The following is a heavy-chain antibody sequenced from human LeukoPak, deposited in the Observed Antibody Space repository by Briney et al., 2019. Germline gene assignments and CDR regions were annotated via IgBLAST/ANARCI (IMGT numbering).Heavy chain of an antibody. Sequence: GGSLRLSCAASELPFINAGMGWVRQAPGKGRDWVGRIKSKTDGGTTDYAAPVKGRFTISRDDSKNTLYLQMNSLKTEDTAVYYCTTAGIAVAGTDLGYWGQGTLVTVSS. D-gene: IGHD6-19*01. CDR2: IKSKTDGGTT. V-gene: IGHV3-15*01. CDR3: TTAGIAVAGTDLGY. J-gene: IGHJ4*02. CDR1: ELPFINAG.